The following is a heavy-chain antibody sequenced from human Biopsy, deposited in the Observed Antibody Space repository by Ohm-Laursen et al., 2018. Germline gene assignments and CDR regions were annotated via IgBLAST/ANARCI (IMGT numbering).Heavy chain of an antibody. V-gene: IGHV4-39*01. J-gene: IGHJ4*02. Sequence: GTLSLTCTVTDGSISNIINYWGWIRQPLGKGLEWLGSIYHTGITDYNPPLKSRVTISVDTSNNQFSQKLSSLTAADTAVYYCARHSFGSGRDFWGQGTLVTVSS. CDR3: ARHSFGSGRDF. CDR1: DGSISNIINY. CDR2: IYHTGIT. D-gene: IGHD3-10*01.